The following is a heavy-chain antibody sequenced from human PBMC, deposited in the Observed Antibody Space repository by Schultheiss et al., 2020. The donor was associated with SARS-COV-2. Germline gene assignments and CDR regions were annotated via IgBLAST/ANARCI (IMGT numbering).Heavy chain of an antibody. J-gene: IGHJ2*01. CDR1: GGSISSSNW. V-gene: IGHV4-55*01. CDR2: IYYSGST. Sequence: SETLSLTCAVSGGSISSSNWWSWVRQPPGKGLEWIGYIYYSGSTYYNPSLKSRITMSVDTSKIQFYLKLSSVTAADTAVYYCARFPPNWYFDLWGRGTLVTVSS. CDR3: ARFPPNWYFDL.